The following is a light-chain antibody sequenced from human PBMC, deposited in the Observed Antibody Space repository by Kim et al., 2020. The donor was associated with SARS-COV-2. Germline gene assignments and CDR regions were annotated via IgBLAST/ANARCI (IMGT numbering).Light chain of an antibody. Sequence: IVITQSPATLSVSPGERATLSCRASQSVKSYLAWYQQRPGQAPRLLIFGASRRATDIPDRFSGRGSGTEFTLTISSLQSEDFAVYYCQQYDSWPSLTFGGGTKVDIK. J-gene: IGKJ4*01. V-gene: IGKV3-15*01. CDR2: GAS. CDR3: QQYDSWPSLT. CDR1: QSVKSY.